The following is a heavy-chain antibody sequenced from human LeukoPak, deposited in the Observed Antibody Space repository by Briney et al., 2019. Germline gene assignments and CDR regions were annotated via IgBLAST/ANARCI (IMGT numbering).Heavy chain of an antibody. CDR1: RFTFSSYS. CDR2: ISSSGSTI. Sequence: GGSLRLSCAASRFTFSSYSMSWIGQAPGKGLEGVSYISSSGSTIYYVDSVKGRFTISRDNAKNSLYLQMNRLRDEDTAVYYCARYGRYYGSGSYSPVYYYYYMDVWGKGTTVTISS. V-gene: IGHV3-48*02. CDR3: ARYGRYYGSGSYSPVYYYYYMDV. J-gene: IGHJ6*03. D-gene: IGHD3-10*01.